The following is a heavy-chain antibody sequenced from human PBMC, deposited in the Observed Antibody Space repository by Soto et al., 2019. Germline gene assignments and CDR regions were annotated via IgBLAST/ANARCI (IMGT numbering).Heavy chain of an antibody. CDR2: IKQDGSEK. V-gene: IGHV3-7*03. CDR1: GFTFSSYW. Sequence: GGSLRLSCAASGFTFSSYWMSWVRQAPGKGLEWVANIKQDGSEKYYVDSVKGRFTISRDNAKNSLYLQMNSLRAEDTAVYYCARELRCLEWPLADAFDSWGQGTIGAV. CDR3: ARELRCLEWPLADAFDS. J-gene: IGHJ3*02. D-gene: IGHD3-3*01.